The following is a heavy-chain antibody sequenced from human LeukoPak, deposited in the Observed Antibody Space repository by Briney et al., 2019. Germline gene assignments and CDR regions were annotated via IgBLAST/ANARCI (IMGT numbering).Heavy chain of an antibody. V-gene: IGHV4-61*01. D-gene: IGHD1-7*01. J-gene: IGHJ6*02. CDR3: ARDNWNYGSSMDV. CDR2: IYDSGST. CDR1: GGSVSIGNYY. Sequence: SETLSLTCTVSGGSVSIGNYYWSWIRQPPGKGLEWIGYIYDSGSTNYNPSLKSRVTISVDTSKNQFSLKLSSVTAADTAVYYCARDNWNYGSSMDVWGQGTTVTVSS.